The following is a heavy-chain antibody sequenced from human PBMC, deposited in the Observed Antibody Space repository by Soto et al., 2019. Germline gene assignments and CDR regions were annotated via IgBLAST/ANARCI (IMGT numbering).Heavy chain of an antibody. CDR2: INHSVST. CDR3: ARNKITCLFDY. CDR1: GGSFSGYY. V-gene: IGHV4-34*01. D-gene: IGHD3-10*01. Sequence: QVQLQQWGAGLLKPSETLSLTCAVYGGSFSGYYWTWIRQPPGTGLEWIGEINHSVSTNYNPSLKSRVTISVDTSKNQFSLKLTSVTAADTAVYYCARNKITCLFDYWGQGTLVTVSS. J-gene: IGHJ4*02.